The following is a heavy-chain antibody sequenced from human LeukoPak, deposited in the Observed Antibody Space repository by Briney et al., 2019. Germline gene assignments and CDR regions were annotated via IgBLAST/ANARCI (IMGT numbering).Heavy chain of an antibody. D-gene: IGHD3-22*01. V-gene: IGHV3-30*02. CDR3: ARDPQYSYDDSGTFDP. CDR1: GFTFSSYG. J-gene: IGHJ5*02. CDR2: IRYDGSNK. Sequence: GGSLRLSCAASGFTFSSYGMHWVRQAPGKGLEWVAFIRYDGSNKYYADSVKGRFTISRDNSKNTLYLQMNSLRAEDTAVYYCARDPQYSYDDSGTFDPWGQGTLVTVSS.